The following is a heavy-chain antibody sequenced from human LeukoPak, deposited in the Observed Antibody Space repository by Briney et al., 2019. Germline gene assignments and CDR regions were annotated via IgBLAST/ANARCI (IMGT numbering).Heavy chain of an antibody. CDR2: IYYSGST. J-gene: IGHJ3*02. CDR3: ARHFLYCSSTSCYPDAFDI. Sequence: SETLSLTCIVSGGSISSYYWSWIRQPPGRGLEWIGYIYYSGSTNYNPPLKSRVTISVDTSKNQFSLKLSSVTAADTAVYYCARHFLYCSSTSCYPDAFDIWGQGTMVTVSS. CDR1: GGSISSYY. V-gene: IGHV4-59*08. D-gene: IGHD2-2*01.